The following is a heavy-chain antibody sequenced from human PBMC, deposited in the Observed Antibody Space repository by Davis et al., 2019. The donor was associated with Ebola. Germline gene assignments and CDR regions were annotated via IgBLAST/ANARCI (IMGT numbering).Heavy chain of an antibody. CDR1: GFPFSVYF. CDR2: SRNKENRYST. V-gene: IGHV3-72*01. Sequence: GASLKTSCAASGFPFSVYFMDWVRLTPGKGLEWVGLSRNKENRYSTEYAASVKGRFTISRDDSKNLLYLEMNGLRTEDTAVYYCVTENWYRFESWGQGTLVTVSS. D-gene: IGHD1/OR15-1a*01. J-gene: IGHJ4*02. CDR3: VTENWYRFES.